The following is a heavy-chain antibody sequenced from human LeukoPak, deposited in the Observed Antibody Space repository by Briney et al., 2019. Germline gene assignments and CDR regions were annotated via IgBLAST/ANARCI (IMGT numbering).Heavy chain of an antibody. V-gene: IGHV4-61*02. CDR1: GDSVNSGAYY. CDR2: IYPLETT. D-gene: IGHD5-18*01. J-gene: IGHJ4*02. Sequence: SETLSLTCTVSGDSVNSGAYYWSWLRQPAGKEPEWIGRIYPLETTNYNPSLKSRVAISVDTSKNQFSLKLSSVTAADTAVYYCACTEDTAMVSLRAVYYFDYWGQGTLVTVSS. CDR3: ACTEDTAMVSLRAVYYFDY.